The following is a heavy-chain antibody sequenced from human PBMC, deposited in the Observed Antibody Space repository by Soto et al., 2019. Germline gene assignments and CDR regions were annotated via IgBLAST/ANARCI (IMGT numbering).Heavy chain of an antibody. J-gene: IGHJ4*02. Sequence: FLTCTVSGGSISSGGYYWSWIRQHPGNGLEWICYIYYSGSTYYNPSLKSRVTISVDTSKNQFSLKLSSVTAADTAVYYCARWGRYYYDSSGYPEIDYWGQGTLVTVSS. CDR2: IYYSGST. CDR1: GGSISSGGYY. V-gene: IGHV4-31*03. D-gene: IGHD3-22*01. CDR3: ARWGRYYYDSSGYPEIDY.